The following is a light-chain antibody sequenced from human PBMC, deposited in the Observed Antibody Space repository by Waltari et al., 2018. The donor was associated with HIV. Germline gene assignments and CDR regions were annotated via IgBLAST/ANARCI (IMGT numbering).Light chain of an antibody. CDR1: SSNIGGNF. CDR3: TTWDDSLSGPV. J-gene: IGLJ2*01. Sequence: SVLTQPPSASGTPGQRVTISCSGSSSNIGGNFVFWYQQFPGTAPKLLIYRNNQRPSGVPDRFSGSKSGTSASLAISGLRSEDDADYYCTTWDDSLSGPVFGGGTKLTVL. CDR2: RNN. V-gene: IGLV1-47*01.